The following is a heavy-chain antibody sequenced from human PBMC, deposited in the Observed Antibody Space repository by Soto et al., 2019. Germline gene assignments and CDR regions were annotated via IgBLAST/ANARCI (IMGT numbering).Heavy chain of an antibody. Sequence: ASVKVSCKVSGYTLTELSMHWVRQAPGKGLEWMGGFDPEDGETIYAQKFQGRVTMTEDTSTDTAYMELSSLRSEDTAVYYCASSEAEAGRIDSWGQGTLVTVS. V-gene: IGHV1-24*01. CDR2: FDPEDGET. CDR1: GYTLTELS. J-gene: IGHJ5*01. D-gene: IGHD6-19*01. CDR3: ASSEAEAGRIDS.